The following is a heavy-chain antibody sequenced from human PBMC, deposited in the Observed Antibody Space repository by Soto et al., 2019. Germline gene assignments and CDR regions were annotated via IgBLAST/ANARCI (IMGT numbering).Heavy chain of an antibody. J-gene: IGHJ6*01. CDR1: GFTFSSYA. V-gene: IGHV3-30-3*01. D-gene: IGHD2-15*01. CDR3: ARDLIVVVVAAELVGGMDV. CDR2: ISYDGSNK. Sequence: GSLRLSCAASGFTFSSYAMHWVRQAPGKGLEWVAVISYDGSNKYYADSVKGRFTISRDNSKNTLYLQMNSLRAEDTAVYYCARDLIVVVVAAELVGGMDVWGQGTTVTVSS.